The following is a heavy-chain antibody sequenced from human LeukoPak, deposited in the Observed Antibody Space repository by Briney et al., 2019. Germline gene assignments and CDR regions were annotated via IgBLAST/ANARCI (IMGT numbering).Heavy chain of an antibody. CDR2: INPSGGST. CDR1: GYTFTSYY. D-gene: IGHD1-26*01. J-gene: IGHJ3*02. CDR3: ARDLDGIVVRATTLLLRPPAFDI. Sequence: ASVKVSCKASGYTFTSYYMHWVRQAPGQGLEWMGIINPSGGSTSYAQKFQGRVTMTRDMSTSTVYMELSSLRSEDTAVYYCARDLDGIVVRATTLLLRPPAFDIWGQGTMVTVSS. V-gene: IGHV1-46*01.